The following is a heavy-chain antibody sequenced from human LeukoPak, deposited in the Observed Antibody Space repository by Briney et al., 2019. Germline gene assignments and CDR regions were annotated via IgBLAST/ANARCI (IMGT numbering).Heavy chain of an antibody. Sequence: SETLSLTCAVYGGSFSGYYGSWIRQPAGKGLEWIGRISSSGSTNYNPSLKSRVTISVDTSKNQFSLKLSSVTAADTAVYFCARGPYSYDSSGAFDIWGQGTMVTVSS. V-gene: IGHV4-59*10. CDR1: GGSFSGYY. CDR2: ISSSGST. J-gene: IGHJ3*02. CDR3: ARGPYSYDSSGAFDI. D-gene: IGHD3-22*01.